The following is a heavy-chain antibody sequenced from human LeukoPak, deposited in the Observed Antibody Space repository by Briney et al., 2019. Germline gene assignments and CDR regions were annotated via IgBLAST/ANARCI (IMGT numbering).Heavy chain of an antibody. Sequence: PGGSLRLSCVASGFPFSSYWMTWVRQAPGKGLEWVSAISDSGGSTYYADSVKGRFTISRDNAKNTLYLQMNSLRAEDTAVYYCVRGGIASAFDIWGQGTMVTVSS. V-gene: IGHV3-23*01. CDR2: ISDSGGST. D-gene: IGHD6-13*01. J-gene: IGHJ3*02. CDR3: VRGGIASAFDI. CDR1: GFPFSSYW.